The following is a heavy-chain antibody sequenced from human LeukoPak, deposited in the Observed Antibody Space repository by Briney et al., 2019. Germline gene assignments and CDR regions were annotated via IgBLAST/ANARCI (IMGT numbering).Heavy chain of an antibody. CDR3: AIRLGYCSGGSCYSDPYYFDY. CDR1: GGSISSYY. CDR2: IYYSGST. J-gene: IGHJ4*02. Sequence: SETLSLTCTVSGGSISSYYWSWIRQPPGKGLEWIGYIYYSGSTNYNPSLKSRVTISVDTSKNQFSLKLSSVTAADTAVYYCAIRLGYCSGGSCYSDPYYFDYWGQGTLVTVSS. V-gene: IGHV4-59*08. D-gene: IGHD2-15*01.